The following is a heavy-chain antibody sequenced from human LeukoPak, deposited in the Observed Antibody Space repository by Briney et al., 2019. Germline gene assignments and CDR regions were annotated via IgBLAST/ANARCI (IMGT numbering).Heavy chain of an antibody. D-gene: IGHD3-22*01. V-gene: IGHV1-69*05. J-gene: IGHJ4*02. CDR3: ARDHRVVTPLRPYYYDSSGYYPDY. Sequence: GASVKVSCKASGGTFSSYAISWVRQAPGQGLEWMGGIIPIFGTANYAQKFQGRVTMTRDTSTSTVYMELSSLRSEDTAVYYCARDHRVVTPLRPYYYDSSGYYPDYWGQGTLVTVSS. CDR2: IIPIFGTA. CDR1: GGTFSSYA.